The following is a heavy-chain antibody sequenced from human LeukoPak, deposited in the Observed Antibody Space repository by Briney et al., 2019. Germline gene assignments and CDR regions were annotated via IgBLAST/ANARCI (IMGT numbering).Heavy chain of an antibody. CDR1: GFTFRDYD. Sequence: GGSLRLSCAASGFTFRDYDMHWVRQAPGRGLDWVSAIGIGDDTHYPYSVKVRFTISISNSKNSLYIQMSSLRDGDTAMYYCVRGGIRASGLDAFDIWGQGTMVTVSS. CDR3: VRGGIRASGLDAFDI. V-gene: IGHV3-13*01. J-gene: IGHJ3*02. D-gene: IGHD2-21*01. CDR2: IGIGDDT.